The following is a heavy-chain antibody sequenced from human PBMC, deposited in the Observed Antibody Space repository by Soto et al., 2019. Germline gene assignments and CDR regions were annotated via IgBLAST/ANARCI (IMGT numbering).Heavy chain of an antibody. D-gene: IGHD3-10*01. J-gene: IGHJ4*02. V-gene: IGHV4-34*01. CDR1: GGSFSGYY. Sequence: ETLSLTCAVYGGSFSGYYWSWIRQPPGKGLEWIGEINHSGSTNYNSSLKSRVTISVDTSKNQFSLKLSSVTAADRAVYYCARDHGSGSYTAYWGQGTLVTVSS. CDR3: ARDHGSGSYTAY. CDR2: INHSGST.